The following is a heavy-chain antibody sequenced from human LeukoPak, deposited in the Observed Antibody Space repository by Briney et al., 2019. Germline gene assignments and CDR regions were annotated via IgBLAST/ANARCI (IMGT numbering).Heavy chain of an antibody. CDR1: GFTFSSYG. V-gene: IGHV3-23*01. Sequence: GGSLRLSCAASGFTFSSYGMSWVRQAPGKGLEWVSAISGSAVSTYYADSVKGRFTISRDNSKNTLYLQMNSLRVEDTAIYYCARDPRTVRIWGQGTLVTVSS. CDR3: ARDPRTVRI. J-gene: IGHJ4*02. CDR2: ISGSAVST. D-gene: IGHD1-1*01.